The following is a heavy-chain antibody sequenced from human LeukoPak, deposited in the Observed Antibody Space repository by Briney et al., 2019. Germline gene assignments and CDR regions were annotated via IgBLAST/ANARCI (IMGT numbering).Heavy chain of an antibody. J-gene: IGHJ4*02. D-gene: IGHD3-16*02. CDR2: INHSGST. CDR1: GGSFSGYY. V-gene: IGHV4-34*01. Sequence: PSETLPLTCAVYGGSFSGYYWSWIRQPPGKRLEWIGEINHSGSTNYNPSLKSRVTISVDTSKNQFSLTLSSVTAADTAVYYCASYDYIWGSYRYGGYFDYWGQGTLVTVSS. CDR3: ASYDYIWGSYRYGGYFDY.